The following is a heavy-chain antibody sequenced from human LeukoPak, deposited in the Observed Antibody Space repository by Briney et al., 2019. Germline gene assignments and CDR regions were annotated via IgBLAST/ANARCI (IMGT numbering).Heavy chain of an antibody. CDR2: INHSGST. CDR1: NGSFSGYY. D-gene: IGHD2/OR15-2a*01. CDR3: ARRQYYRFPRWFDP. V-gene: IGHV4-34*01. J-gene: IGHJ5*02. Sequence: SETLSLTCKIYNGSFSGYYWSWVRQSPGKGLEWIGEINHSGSTNYNPSFNSRVTISVDTSINQFSLRLSSVTAADRALYYCARRQYYRFPRWFDPWGQGTLVTVSS.